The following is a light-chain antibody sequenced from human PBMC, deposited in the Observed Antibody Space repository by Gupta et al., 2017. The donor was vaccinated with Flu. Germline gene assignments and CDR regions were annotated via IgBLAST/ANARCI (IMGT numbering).Light chain of an antibody. V-gene: IGKV1-39*01. Sequence: SSLFASVGDRVTITCRASQSISNYLNWYQHKPGEAPKLLVYRASSWQSGVPSRFSGSGSGTDFTLTISRLQHEDCATYFCQQSDRTPLLTFGHGTKVDIK. J-gene: IGKJ1*01. CDR3: QQSDRTPLLT. CDR1: QSISNY. CDR2: RAS.